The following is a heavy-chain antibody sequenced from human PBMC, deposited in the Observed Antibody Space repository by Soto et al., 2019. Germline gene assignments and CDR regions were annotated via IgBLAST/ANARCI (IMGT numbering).Heavy chain of an antibody. CDR1: GFTFSSYE. D-gene: IGHD3-22*01. J-gene: IGHJ3*02. V-gene: IGHV3-48*03. CDR3: ARDEYYYDSSGYPDAFDI. Sequence: HPGGSLRLSCAASGFTFSSYEMNWVRQAPGKGLEWVSYISSSGSTIYYADSVKGRFTISRGNAKNPLYLQMNSLRAEDTAVYYCARDEYYYDSSGYPDAFDIWGQGTMVTVSS. CDR2: ISSSGSTI.